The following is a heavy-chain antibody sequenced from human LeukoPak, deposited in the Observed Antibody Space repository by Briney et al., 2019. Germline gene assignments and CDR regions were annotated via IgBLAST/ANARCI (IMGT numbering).Heavy chain of an antibody. CDR3: ARYYGDSGSQYYFDY. CDR2: IKSKTDGGTT. CDR1: GFTFSDAW. Sequence: GGSLRLSCAASGFTFSDAWMSWVRQAPGKGLEWVGRIKSKTDGGTTDYAAPVKGRFTISRDDSKNTLYLQMNSLEIEDTAVYYCARYYGDSGSQYYFDYWGQGTLVTVSS. D-gene: IGHD3-22*01. V-gene: IGHV3-15*01. J-gene: IGHJ4*02.